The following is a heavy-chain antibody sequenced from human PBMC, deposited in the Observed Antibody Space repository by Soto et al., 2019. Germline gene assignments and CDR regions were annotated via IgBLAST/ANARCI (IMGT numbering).Heavy chain of an antibody. Sequence: TLPLTCTVSGGSSISGGYYWSWIRQHPGKGLEWIGYIYYSGSTYYNPSLKSRVTISVDTPKNQFSLKLSSVTAADTAVYYCARSVFPWGQGTLLTVSS. CDR1: GGSSISGGYY. J-gene: IGHJ5*02. V-gene: IGHV4-31*03. CDR3: ARSVFP. CDR2: IYYSGST.